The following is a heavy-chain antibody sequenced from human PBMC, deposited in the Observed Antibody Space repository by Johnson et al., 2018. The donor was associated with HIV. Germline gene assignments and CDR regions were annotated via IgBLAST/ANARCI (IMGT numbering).Heavy chain of an antibody. CDR2: ISYDGSNK. V-gene: IGHV3-30*03. D-gene: IGHD3-10*01. Sequence: VHLVESGGGVVQPGRSLRLSCAASGFTFSSYGMHWVRQAPGKGLEWVAVISYDGSNKYYADSVKGRFTISRDNSKNTLYLQMNSLRAEDTAVYYCAGGYGSGSGDAFDIWGQGTMVTVSS. J-gene: IGHJ3*02. CDR1: GFTFSSYG. CDR3: AGGYGSGSGDAFDI.